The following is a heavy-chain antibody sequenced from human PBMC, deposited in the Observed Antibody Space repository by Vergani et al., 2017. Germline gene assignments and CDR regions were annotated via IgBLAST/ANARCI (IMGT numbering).Heavy chain of an antibody. Sequence: QLQLHQSGPRLIKPSETLSLTCNVSGGSLTSDTFYWGCLRQPPGKERDWIGGVYFRGNTYYNPSLKGRATISVDTSKIQFSRSLTSVTAADTAVYYCASPVPSSSRNSGWQKRGLGTFDIWGPGTMVTASS. J-gene: IGHJ3*02. CDR1: GGSLTSDTFY. D-gene: IGHD6-19*01. CDR3: ASPVPSSSRNSGWQKRGLGTFDI. CDR2: VYFRGNT. V-gene: IGHV4-39*01.